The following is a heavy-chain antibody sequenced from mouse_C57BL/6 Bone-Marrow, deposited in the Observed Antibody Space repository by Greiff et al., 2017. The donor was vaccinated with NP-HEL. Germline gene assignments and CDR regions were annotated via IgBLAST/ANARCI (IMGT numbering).Heavy chain of an antibody. CDR1: GFTFTDYY. Sequence: EVKVVESGGGLVQPGGSLSLSCAASGFTFTDYYMSWVRQPPGKALEWLVFIRNKANGYTTEHSASVKGRFTISRDNSQSILYLQMNALRAEDSATYYCARSIYYDYADDPFYAMDYWGQGTSVTVSS. CDR3: ARSIYYDYADDPFYAMDY. J-gene: IGHJ4*01. V-gene: IGHV7-3*01. D-gene: IGHD2-4*01. CDR2: IRNKANGYTT.